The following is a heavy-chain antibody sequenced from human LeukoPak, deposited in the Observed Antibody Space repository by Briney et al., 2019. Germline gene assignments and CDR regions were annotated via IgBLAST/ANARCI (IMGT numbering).Heavy chain of an antibody. CDR2: ISGSGNRT. D-gene: IGHD3-22*01. CDR3: AKPNSGYTAFHI. CDR1: GFTFSSYA. J-gene: IGHJ3*02. Sequence: PGGSLRLSCAASGFTFSSYAMSWVRQAPGKGLEWVSSISGSGNRTYYADSVKGRFAISRDNSKNTLFLQMNSLRAEDTAVYYCAKPNSGYTAFHIWGQGTMVTVSS. V-gene: IGHV3-23*01.